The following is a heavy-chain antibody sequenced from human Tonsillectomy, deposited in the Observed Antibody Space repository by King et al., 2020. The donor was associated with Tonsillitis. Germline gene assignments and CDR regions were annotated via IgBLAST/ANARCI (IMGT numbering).Heavy chain of an antibody. J-gene: IGHJ4*02. D-gene: IGHD2-2*01. CDR3: ARGLGDCSSTSCLLDY. CDR1: GYTFTSFG. Sequence: VQLVESGAEVKKPGASVKVSCKASGYTFTSFGINWVRQAPGQGLEWMGWISGYNGNTNYRQKFQGRVTMTTDTSTSTAYMELRSLRSDDTAVYFCARGLGDCSSTSCLLDYWGQGTLVTVSS. CDR2: ISGYNGNT. V-gene: IGHV1-18*04.